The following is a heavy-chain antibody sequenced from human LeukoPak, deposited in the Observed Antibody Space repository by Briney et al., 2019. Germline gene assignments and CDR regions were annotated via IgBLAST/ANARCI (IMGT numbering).Heavy chain of an antibody. CDR3: ARGTTGGYGTSWYDY. V-gene: IGHV3-7*02. D-gene: IGHD6-13*01. Sequence: GGSPRLSCAASGFTFSNYWMSWVRQAPGKGLEWVANIKKGGSEKFYVDSVKGRFTISRDDAKNSLSLQMNSLRAEDTAVYYCARGTTGGYGTSWYDYWGQGTLVTVSS. CDR2: IKKGGSEK. J-gene: IGHJ4*02. CDR1: GFTFSNYW.